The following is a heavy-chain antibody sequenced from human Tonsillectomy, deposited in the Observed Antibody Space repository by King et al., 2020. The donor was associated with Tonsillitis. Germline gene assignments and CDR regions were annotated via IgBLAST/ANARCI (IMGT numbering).Heavy chain of an antibody. D-gene: IGHD6-19*01. CDR1: GFTFGNYG. J-gene: IGHJ2*01. V-gene: IGHV3-30*18. Sequence: VQLVESGGGVVQPGTSLRLSCAASGFTFGNYGMHWVRQAPGKGLEWVALIAYDASYENYADSVKGRFTISRDNSKNTLYLERNSLRVEDTAVYYCAKEGIGLSDSYFDLWGRGALGTVSS. CDR2: IAYDASYE. CDR3: AKEGIGLSDSYFDL.